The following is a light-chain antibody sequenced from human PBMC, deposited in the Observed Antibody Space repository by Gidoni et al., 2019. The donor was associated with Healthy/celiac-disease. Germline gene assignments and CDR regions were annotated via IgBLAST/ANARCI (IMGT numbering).Light chain of an antibody. V-gene: IGKV1-5*03. Sequence: DIQMTQSPSTLSASVGDIVTITCRASQSISSWLAWYQQNPGKAPKLLIYKASSLESGVPSRFSGSGSGTEFTLTISSLQPDDLATYYCQQYNSYSSITFGQGTRLEIK. J-gene: IGKJ5*01. CDR2: KAS. CDR1: QSISSW. CDR3: QQYNSYSSIT.